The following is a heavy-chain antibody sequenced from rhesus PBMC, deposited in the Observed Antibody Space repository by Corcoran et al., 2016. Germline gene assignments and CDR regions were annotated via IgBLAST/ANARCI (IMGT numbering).Heavy chain of an antibody. CDR2: IYSNSEST. J-gene: IGHJ6*01. V-gene: IGHV4S12*01. CDR1: GGTISSGYYY. Sequence: QVQLQESGPGLVKPSETLSLTCAVSGGTISSGYYYWSWIRQPPGKGLEWIGGIYSNSESTNYNPSLKSRVTISKDTSKNQYSLKLSSVTATDTAMYYCARDRNSGRHYGLDSWGQGVVVTVSS. CDR3: ARDRNSGRHYGLDS. D-gene: IGHD6-25*01.